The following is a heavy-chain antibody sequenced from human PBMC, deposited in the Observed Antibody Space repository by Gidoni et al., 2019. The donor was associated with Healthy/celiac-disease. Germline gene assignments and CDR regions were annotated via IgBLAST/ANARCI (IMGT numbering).Heavy chain of an antibody. D-gene: IGHD4-4*01. V-gene: IGHV4-34*01. J-gene: IGHJ6*02. CDR1: GGSFIGYY. CDR3: ARESSVPDYSFSEGSSYYYGMDV. Sequence: QVQLQQWGAGLLKPSATLSLTCAVYGGSFIGYYCSWIRQLPGKGLEWIGEINHSGSTNYNPSLKSRVTISVDTSKNQFSLKLSSVTAADTAVYYCARESSVPDYSFSEGSSYYYGMDVWGQGTTVTVSS. CDR2: INHSGST.